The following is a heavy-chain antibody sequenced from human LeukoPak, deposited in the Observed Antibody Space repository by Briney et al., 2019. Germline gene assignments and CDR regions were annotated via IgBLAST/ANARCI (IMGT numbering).Heavy chain of an antibody. CDR2: ISWNSGSI. CDR1: GFTFDDYA. D-gene: IGHD4-11*01. V-gene: IGHV3-9*01. J-gene: IGHJ6*02. CDR3: AKDSGPYSNSPMDYYYYGMDV. Sequence: GGSLRLSCAASGFTFDDYAMHWVRQAPGKGLEWVSGISWNSGSIGYADSVKGRFTISRDNAKNSLYLQMNSLRAEDTALYYCAKDSGPYSNSPMDYYYYGMDVWGQGTTVTVPS.